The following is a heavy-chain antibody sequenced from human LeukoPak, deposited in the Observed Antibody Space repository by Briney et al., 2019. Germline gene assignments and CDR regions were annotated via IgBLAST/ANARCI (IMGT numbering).Heavy chain of an antibody. J-gene: IGHJ3*02. CDR1: GFTFSSYS. CDR2: ISSSSTI. Sequence: GGSLRLSCAASGFTFSSYSMNWVRQAPGKGLEWVSYISSSSTIYYADSVKGRFTISRDNAKNSLYLQMNSLRAEDTAVYYCARERIDIVVVPAAMGAFDIWGQGTMVTVSS. CDR3: ARERIDIVVVPAAMGAFDI. D-gene: IGHD2-2*01. V-gene: IGHV3-48*04.